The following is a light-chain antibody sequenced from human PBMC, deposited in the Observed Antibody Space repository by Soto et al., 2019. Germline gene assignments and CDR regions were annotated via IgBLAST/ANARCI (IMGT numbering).Light chain of an antibody. CDR2: ENN. J-gene: IGLJ2*01. V-gene: IGLV1-51*02. Sequence: QSVLTQPPSVSAAPGQKVTISCSGSSSNIGNNYVSWYQQLPGTAPKLLIYENNKRPSGIPDRFSGSKSGTSATLGITGLQTGDEADYYCGTWDSSLSALVVFGGGTQLTVL. CDR3: GTWDSSLSALVV. CDR1: SSNIGNNY.